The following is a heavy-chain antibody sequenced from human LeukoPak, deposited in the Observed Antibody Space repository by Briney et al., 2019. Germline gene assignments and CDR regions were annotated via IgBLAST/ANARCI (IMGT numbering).Heavy chain of an antibody. Sequence: PSESLSLTCTVSGGSISSYYWSWIRQPAGEGLEWIGRIYTSGSTNYNPSLKSRVTMSVDTSKNQFSLKLSSVTAADTAVYYCARGLVYYGSGPESYFDYWGQGTLVTVSS. CDR2: IYTSGST. J-gene: IGHJ4*02. CDR1: GGSISSYY. V-gene: IGHV4-4*07. D-gene: IGHD3-10*01. CDR3: ARGLVYYGSGPESYFDY.